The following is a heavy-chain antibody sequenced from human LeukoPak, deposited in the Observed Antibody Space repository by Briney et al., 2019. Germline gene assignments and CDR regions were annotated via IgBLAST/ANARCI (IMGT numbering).Heavy chain of an antibody. CDR3: ARGAYGDYSDAFDI. Sequence: PSETLSLTCSVSGASMRRYYWSCIRQPAGKGLEWIGRVYTSGSTNYNPSLKSRVTMSVDTSKNQFSLKLSSVTAADTAVYYCARGAYGDYSDAFDIWGQGTMVTVSS. CDR2: VYTSGST. J-gene: IGHJ3*02. V-gene: IGHV4-4*07. CDR1: GASMRRYY. D-gene: IGHD4-17*01.